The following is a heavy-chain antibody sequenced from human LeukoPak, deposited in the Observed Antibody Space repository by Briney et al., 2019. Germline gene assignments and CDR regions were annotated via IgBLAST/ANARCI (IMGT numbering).Heavy chain of an antibody. D-gene: IGHD2-15*01. Sequence: PGGSLRLSCTASGFTFSSYGMHWVRQAPGKGLEWVAVISYDGSNKYYADSVKGRFTISRDNSKNTLYLQMNSLRAEDTAVYYCSKVAGSSPFDYWGQGTLVTVSS. CDR2: ISYDGSNK. V-gene: IGHV3-30*18. CDR1: GFTFSSYG. J-gene: IGHJ4*02. CDR3: SKVAGSSPFDY.